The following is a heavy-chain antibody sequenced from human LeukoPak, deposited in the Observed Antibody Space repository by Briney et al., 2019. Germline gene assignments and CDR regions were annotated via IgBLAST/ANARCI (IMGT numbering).Heavy chain of an antibody. Sequence: SETLSLTCAVYGGSFSAYYWNWIRQSPGTGLEWIGEINYGGSTKYNPSLKSQVTISVDTSKNQFSLNLSSVTAADTAVYYCARGFPAGSGSRGSHAFDIWGQGTMVTVSS. D-gene: IGHD5-12*01. CDR2: INYGGST. CDR3: ARGFPAGSGSRGSHAFDI. CDR1: GGSFSAYY. J-gene: IGHJ3*02. V-gene: IGHV4-34*01.